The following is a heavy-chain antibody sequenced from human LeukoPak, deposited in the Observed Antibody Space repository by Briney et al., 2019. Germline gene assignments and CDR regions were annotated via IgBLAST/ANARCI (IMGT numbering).Heavy chain of an antibody. CDR1: GGSFSGYY. CDR2: INHRGST. V-gene: IGHV4-34*01. Sequence: PSETLSLTCAVYGGSFSGYYWSWIRQPPGKGLEWIGEINHRGSTNYNPSLKSRVTISLDTSKNQFSLKLSSVTAADTAVYYCAREGFGDYYDSSGYYNYWGQGTLVTVSS. J-gene: IGHJ4*02. D-gene: IGHD3-22*01. CDR3: AREGFGDYYDSSGYYNY.